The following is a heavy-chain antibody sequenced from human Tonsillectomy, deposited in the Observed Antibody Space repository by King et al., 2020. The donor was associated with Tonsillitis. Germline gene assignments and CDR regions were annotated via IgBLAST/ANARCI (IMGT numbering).Heavy chain of an antibody. Sequence: QLQESGSGLVKPSQTLSLTCAVSGGSISSGAYSWSWIRQPPGKALEWIGYIYHSGSTSYNPSLKSRATISVDRSKNQISLNLSSLTAADTAVPYCARGKWYSGDDWTSWFDPWGQGTLVTVSS. D-gene: IGHD5-12*01. J-gene: IGHJ5*02. V-gene: IGHV4-30-2*01. CDR1: GGSISSGAYS. CDR2: IYHSGST. CDR3: ARGKWYSGDDWTSWFDP.